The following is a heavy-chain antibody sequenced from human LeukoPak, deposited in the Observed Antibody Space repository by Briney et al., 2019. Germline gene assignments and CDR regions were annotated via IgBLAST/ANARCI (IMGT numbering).Heavy chain of an antibody. CDR3: ASFRATIAARRRDYYGMDV. CDR1: GFTFSSYA. D-gene: IGHD6-6*01. V-gene: IGHV3-30-3*01. Sequence: GRSLRLSCAASGFTFSSYAMHWVRQAPGKGLEWVAVISYDGSNKYYADSVKGRFTISRDNSKNTLYLQMNSLRAEDTAVYYCASFRATIAARRRDYYGMDVWGQGTAVTVSS. CDR2: ISYDGSNK. J-gene: IGHJ6*02.